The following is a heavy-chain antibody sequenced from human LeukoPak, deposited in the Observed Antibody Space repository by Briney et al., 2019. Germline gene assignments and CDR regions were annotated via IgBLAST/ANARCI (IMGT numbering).Heavy chain of an antibody. D-gene: IGHD2-2*01. J-gene: IGHJ6*04. CDR3: ARDRGSSTSRTYYYYYGMDV. Sequence: ASVKVSCKASGYTFTSYAMHWVRQAPGQRLEWMGWINAGNGNTKYSQKFQGRVTITRDTSASAAYMELSSLRSEDTAVYYCARDRGSSTSRTYYYYYGMDVWGKGTTVTVSS. CDR2: INAGNGNT. CDR1: GYTFTSYA. V-gene: IGHV1-3*01.